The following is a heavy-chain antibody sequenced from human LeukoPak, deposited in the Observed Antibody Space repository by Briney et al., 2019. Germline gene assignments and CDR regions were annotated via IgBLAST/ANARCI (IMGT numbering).Heavy chain of an antibody. CDR2: IIPIFGTA. V-gene: IGHV1-69*05. D-gene: IGHD6-19*01. J-gene: IGHJ4*02. CDR3: ARFDVAGPQRVY. Sequence: SVKVSCKASGGTFSSYAISWVRQAPGQGLEWMGGIIPIFGTANYAQKFQGRVTMTRNTSISTAYMELSSLRSEDTAVYYCARFDVAGPQRVYWGQGTLVTVSS. CDR1: GGTFSSYA.